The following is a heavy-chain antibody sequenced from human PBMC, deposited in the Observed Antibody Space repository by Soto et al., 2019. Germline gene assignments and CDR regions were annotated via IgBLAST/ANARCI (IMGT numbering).Heavy chain of an antibody. CDR2: IYHSGST. D-gene: IGHD6-13*01. Sequence: QVQLQESGPGLVKPSGTLSLTCAVSGGSISSSNWWSWVRQPPGKGLEWIGEIYHSGSTNYNPSLKXRXTXSXYKSKTQFSLKLSSVTAADTAVYYCARRASAAAGTDWGQGTLVTVSS. CDR3: ARRASAAAGTD. V-gene: IGHV4-4*02. CDR1: GGSISSSNW. J-gene: IGHJ4*02.